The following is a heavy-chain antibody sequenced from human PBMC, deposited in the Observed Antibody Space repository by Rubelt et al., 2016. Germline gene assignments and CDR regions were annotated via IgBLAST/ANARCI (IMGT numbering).Heavy chain of an antibody. CDR3: AREQQLVGGWFDP. CDR2: IIPIFGTA. CDR1: GGTLSSYA. V-gene: IGHV1-69*01. D-gene: IGHD6-13*01. J-gene: IGHJ5*02. Sequence: QVQLVQSGAEVKKPGSSVKVSCKASGGTLSSYAISWVRQAPGQGLEWMGGIIPIFGTANYAKKCQGRVTITADEATSTAYMELSSLRSEDTAVYYCAREQQLVGGWFDPWGQGTLVTVSS.